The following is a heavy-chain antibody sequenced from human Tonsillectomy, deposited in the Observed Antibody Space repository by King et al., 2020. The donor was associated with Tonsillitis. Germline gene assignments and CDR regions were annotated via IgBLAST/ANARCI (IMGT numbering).Heavy chain of an antibody. V-gene: IGHV4-59*01. CDR2: IYYTGST. J-gene: IGHJ3*02. CDR3: ARAGHHDGAGYYYHALHI. CDR1: GGSMTSYY. D-gene: IGHD3-22*01. Sequence: VQLQESGPGLVKPSETLSLTCSVSGGSMTSYYWNWIRQSPGKGLEWIGDIYYTGSTNYNPSLKSRVSISVDTSKNQFSLRLRSVTAADTAVYYCARAGHHDGAGYYYHALHIWGQGTLVSVSS.